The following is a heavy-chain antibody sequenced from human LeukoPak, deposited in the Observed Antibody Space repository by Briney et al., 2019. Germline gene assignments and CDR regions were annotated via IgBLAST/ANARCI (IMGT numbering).Heavy chain of an antibody. CDR1: GFTFSDCD. J-gene: IGHJ4*02. CDR3: AEIGSGNKFDF. CDR2: ITSSGGTS. D-gene: IGHD3-3*01. V-gene: IGHV3-23*01. Sequence: GGSLRLSCLASGFTFSDCDMSWVRLSPGKGPEWVLAITSSGGTSFYADSVKGRFTISRDNSKSTMYLQMSGLRADDTAVYYCAEIGSGNKFDFWGQGTLVTVSS.